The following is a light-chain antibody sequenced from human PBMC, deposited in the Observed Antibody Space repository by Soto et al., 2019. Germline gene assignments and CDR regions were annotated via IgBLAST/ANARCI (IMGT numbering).Light chain of an antibody. V-gene: IGLV2-14*01. J-gene: IGLJ7*01. CDR3: SSYTTIKTVI. Sequence: QSVLAQPASVSGSPGQSITISCTGTSSDVGASNYVSWYHQHHPGKAPELIIYDVTDRPSGGSTRFSGSKSGNMASLTISGLQAEDEGEYYCSSYTTIKTVIFGGGTQLTVL. CDR1: SSDVGASNY. CDR2: DVT.